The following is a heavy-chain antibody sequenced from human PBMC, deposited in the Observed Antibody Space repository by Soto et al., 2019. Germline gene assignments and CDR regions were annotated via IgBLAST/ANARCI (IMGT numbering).Heavy chain of an antibody. J-gene: IGHJ3*02. CDR2: IYYSGST. Sequence: PSETLSLTCTVSGGSISSGDYYRSWIRQPPGKGLEWIGYIYYSGSTYYNPSLKSRVTISVDTSKNQFSLKLSSVTAADTAVYYCARVRHITAFDIWGQGTMVTVSS. D-gene: IGHD1-20*01. CDR1: GGSISSGDYY. V-gene: IGHV4-30-4*01. CDR3: ARVRHITAFDI.